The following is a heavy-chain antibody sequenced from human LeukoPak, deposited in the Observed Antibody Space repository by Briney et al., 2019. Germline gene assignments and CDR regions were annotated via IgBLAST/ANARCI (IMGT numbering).Heavy chain of an antibody. D-gene: IGHD4-17*01. Sequence: GGSLRLSCAASGFTFSSYAMNWVRQAPGKGLEWVSAISGSGSTTYYADSVKGRFTISRDNSKNTLFLQMNSLTAEDTAIYYCAKMTTPPSESFDYWGQGTLVTVSS. CDR1: GFTFSSYA. CDR2: ISGSGSTT. J-gene: IGHJ4*02. V-gene: IGHV3-23*01. CDR3: AKMTTPPSESFDY.